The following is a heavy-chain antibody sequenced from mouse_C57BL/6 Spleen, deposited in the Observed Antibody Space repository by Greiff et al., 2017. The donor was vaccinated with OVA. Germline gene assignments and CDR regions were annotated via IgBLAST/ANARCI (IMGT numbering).Heavy chain of an antibody. D-gene: IGHD2-3*01. V-gene: IGHV1-7*01. Sequence: LVESGAELAKPGASVKLSCKASGYTFTSYWMHWVKQRPGQGLEWIGYINPSSGYTKYNQKFKDKATLTADKSSSTAYMQLSSLTYEDSAVYYCARSKDGYYGAMDYWGQGTSVTVSS. CDR1: GYTFTSYW. CDR2: INPSSGYT. J-gene: IGHJ4*01. CDR3: ARSKDGYYGAMDY.